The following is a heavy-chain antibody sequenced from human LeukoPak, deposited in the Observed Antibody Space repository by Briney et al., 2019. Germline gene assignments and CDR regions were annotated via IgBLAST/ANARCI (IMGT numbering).Heavy chain of an antibody. CDR1: GFSLSTSGVG. CDR2: IYWADDK. Sequence: SGPTLVKPTQTLTLTCTFSGFSLSTSGVGVGWIRQPPGKALEWLALIYWADDKRYSPSLKSRLTITKDPSKNQVVLTMTNMDPVDTATYYCAHIPTVTIVGAFDYWGQGTLVTVSS. J-gene: IGHJ4*02. V-gene: IGHV2-5*02. CDR3: AHIPTVTIVGAFDY. D-gene: IGHD4-17*01.